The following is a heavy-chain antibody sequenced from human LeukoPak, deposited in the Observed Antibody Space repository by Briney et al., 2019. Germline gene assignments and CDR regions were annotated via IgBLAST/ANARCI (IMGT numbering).Heavy chain of an antibody. V-gene: IGHV3-74*01. CDR3: ARGGGINYGGNGDY. Sequence: PGGSLRLSCAASGFTFSSYWMHWVRQAPGKWLVWVSRINSDGSSTSYADSVKGRFTISRDNAKNTLYLQMNSLRAEDTAVYYCARGGGINYGGNGDYWGQGTLVTVSS. J-gene: IGHJ4*02. CDR2: INSDGSST. D-gene: IGHD4-23*01. CDR1: GFTFSSYW.